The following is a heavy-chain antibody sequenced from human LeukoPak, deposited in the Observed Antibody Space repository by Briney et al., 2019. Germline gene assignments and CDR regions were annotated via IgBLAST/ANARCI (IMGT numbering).Heavy chain of an antibody. V-gene: IGHV3-48*01. Sequence: GGSLTLSCAVSGFPFTTYNMNWVRQAPGKGLEWVSYIDSSSGTIYYADSVKGRFTVSRDNAKNSLDLQMNSLRSEDTAVYYCVRDRGISFYFDYWGQGTLVTVSS. J-gene: IGHJ4*02. CDR2: IDSSSGTI. CDR1: GFPFTTYN. D-gene: IGHD3-16*02. CDR3: VRDRGISFYFDY.